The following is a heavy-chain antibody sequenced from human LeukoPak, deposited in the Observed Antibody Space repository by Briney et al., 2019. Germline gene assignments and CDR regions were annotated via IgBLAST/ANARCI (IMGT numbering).Heavy chain of an antibody. CDR3: ARDPLGAAAGYYYYGMDV. CDR1: GGSIGSYY. Sequence: SETLSLTCTVSGGSIGSYYWSWIRQPAGKGLEWIGRIYTSGSTNYNPSLKSRVTMSVDTSKNQFSLKLSSVTAADTAVYYCARDPLGAAAGYYYYGMDVWGQGTTVTVSS. J-gene: IGHJ6*02. CDR2: IYTSGST. V-gene: IGHV4-4*07. D-gene: IGHD6-13*01.